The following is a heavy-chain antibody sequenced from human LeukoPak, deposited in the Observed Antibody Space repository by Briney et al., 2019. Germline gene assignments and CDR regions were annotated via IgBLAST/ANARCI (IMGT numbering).Heavy chain of an antibody. Sequence: GASVKVSCKASGYTFSDYYMHWVRQAPGQGLEWMGWINPNSGGTNHAQKFQGRVTMTRDTSISTAYMELRRLRSDDTAVYYCARGTPLSTLPYYYHYMDVWGKGTTVTVSS. CDR2: INPNSGGT. D-gene: IGHD2-15*01. CDR1: GYTFSDYY. J-gene: IGHJ6*03. V-gene: IGHV1-2*02. CDR3: ARGTPLSTLPYYYHYMDV.